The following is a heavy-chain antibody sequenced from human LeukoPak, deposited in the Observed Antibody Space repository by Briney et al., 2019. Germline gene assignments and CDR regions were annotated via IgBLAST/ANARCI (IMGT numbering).Heavy chain of an antibody. CDR3: ARRVASHGMDV. Sequence: WGSLSLTCAASGFTFSTYWMHWVRQAPGKGLVWVSRILSDESSTSYADSVKGRFTISRDNAKNTLYLQMNSLRAEDTAVYYCARRVASHGMDVWGQGTMVTVSS. J-gene: IGHJ6*02. V-gene: IGHV3-74*01. CDR2: ILSDESST. D-gene: IGHD5-12*01. CDR1: GFTFSTYW.